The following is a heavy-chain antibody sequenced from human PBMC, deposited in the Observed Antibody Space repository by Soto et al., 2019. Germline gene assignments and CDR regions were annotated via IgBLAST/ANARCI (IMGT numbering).Heavy chain of an antibody. CDR2: IYYSGST. Sequence: SETLSLTCTVSGGSISSGGYYWSWNRQHPGKGLEWIGYIYYSGSTNYTPSLKSRVTISVDTSKNQFSLKLSSVTAADTAVYYCARGSSWYDYWGQGTLVTVSS. V-gene: IGHV4-61*08. D-gene: IGHD6-13*01. CDR3: ARGSSWYDY. J-gene: IGHJ4*02. CDR1: GGSISSGGYY.